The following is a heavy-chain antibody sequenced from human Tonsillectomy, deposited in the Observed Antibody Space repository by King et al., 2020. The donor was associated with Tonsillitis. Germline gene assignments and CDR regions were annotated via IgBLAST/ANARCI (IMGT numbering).Heavy chain of an antibody. J-gene: IGHJ4*02. Sequence: VQLQESGPGLVKPSETLSLTCAVSGYSISSGYYWGWIRQPPGKGLEWIGNIYHSGITYYNPSLRSRVTKSVDTSKNQFSLRLSSVTAADTAVYYCARDGGALGDYWGQGTLVTVSS. CDR3: ARDGGALGDY. CDR1: GYSISSGYY. D-gene: IGHD3-16*01. CDR2: IYHSGIT. V-gene: IGHV4-38-2*02.